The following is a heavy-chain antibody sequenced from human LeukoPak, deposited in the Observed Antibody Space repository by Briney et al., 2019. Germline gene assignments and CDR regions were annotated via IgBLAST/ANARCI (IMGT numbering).Heavy chain of an antibody. CDR2: ISSSGSTI. Sequence: GGSLRLSCAASGFTSSSYEMNWVRQAPGKGLEWVSYISSSGSTIYYADSVKGRFTNSKDNAKNSLYLQMNSLRAEDTAVYYCAELGITIIGGVWGKGTTVTISS. D-gene: IGHD3-10*02. V-gene: IGHV3-48*03. J-gene: IGHJ6*04. CDR3: AELGITIIGGV. CDR1: GFTSSSYE.